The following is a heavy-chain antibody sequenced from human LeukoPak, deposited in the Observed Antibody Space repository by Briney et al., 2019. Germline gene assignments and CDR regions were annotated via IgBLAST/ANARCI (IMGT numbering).Heavy chain of an antibody. J-gene: IGHJ6*02. V-gene: IGHV5-10-1*01. CDR3: ARPPTGYSYGPDYYGMDV. Sequence: GESLKISCKGSGYSFTSYWISWVRQMPGKGLEWMGRIDPSDSYTNYSPSFQGHVTISADKSISTASLQWSSLKASDTAMYYCARPPTGYSYGPDYYGMDVWGQGTTVTVSS. CDR2: IDPSDSYT. CDR1: GYSFTSYW. D-gene: IGHD5-18*01.